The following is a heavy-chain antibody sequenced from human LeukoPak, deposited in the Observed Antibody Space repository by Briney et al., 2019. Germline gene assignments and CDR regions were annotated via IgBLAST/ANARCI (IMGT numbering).Heavy chain of an antibody. CDR3: AKGTYYDILTGYYNKYYFDY. CDR1: GFTFSSYA. J-gene: IGHJ4*02. D-gene: IGHD3-9*01. V-gene: IGHV3-23*01. CDR2: ISGSGGST. Sequence: TGGSLRLSCAASGFTFSSYAMSWVRQAPGKGLEWVSAISGSGGSTYYADSVKGRFTISRDNSKNTLYLQMNSLRAEDTAVYYCAKGTYYDILTGYYNKYYFDYWGQGTLVTVSS.